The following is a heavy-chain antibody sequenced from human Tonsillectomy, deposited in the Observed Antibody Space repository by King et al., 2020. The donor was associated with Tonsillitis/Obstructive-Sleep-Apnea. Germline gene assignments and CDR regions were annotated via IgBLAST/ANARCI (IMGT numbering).Heavy chain of an antibody. J-gene: IGHJ4*02. D-gene: IGHD3-10*01. CDR1: RFIFSNYW. CDR3: ARDNYSGSGSYYKAPNLNYFDY. CDR2: IKQDGSEE. Sequence: VQLVESGGGLVQPGGSLRLSCTASRFIFSNYWMSWFRQAPGKGLEWVANIKQDGSEEYYVGSVKGRFSISRDNAKKSLFLQMNSLRAEDTAVYYCARDNYSGSGSYYKAPNLNYFDYWGQGTLVTVSS. V-gene: IGHV3-7*04.